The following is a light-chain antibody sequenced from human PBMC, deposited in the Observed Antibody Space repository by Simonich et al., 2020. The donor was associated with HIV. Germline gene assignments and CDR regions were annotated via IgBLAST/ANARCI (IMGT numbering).Light chain of an antibody. J-gene: IGKJ3*01. Sequence: EIVTTQSPATLSVSPGERAPLSCRVSQSIASNFAWYQQKPGQAPRLVIYGASMRATGIPARFSGSGFGTEFTLTITRMQSEDFAVYYCQQYNNWPSPFTFGPGTKVDIK. CDR2: GAS. V-gene: IGKV3-15*01. CDR3: QQYNNWPSPFT. CDR1: QSIASN.